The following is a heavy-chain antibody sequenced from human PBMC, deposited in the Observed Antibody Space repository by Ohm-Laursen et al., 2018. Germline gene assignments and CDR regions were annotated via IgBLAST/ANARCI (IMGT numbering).Heavy chain of an antibody. CDR2: ISSSSSYI. J-gene: IGHJ4*02. D-gene: IGHD3-22*01. CDR1: GFTFSSYS. V-gene: IGHV3-21*01. CDR3: ARDLGSYYDSSGFDY. Sequence: GSLRLSCTASGFTFSSYSMNWVRQAPGKGLEWVSSISSSSSYIYYADSVKGRFTISRDNAKNSLYLQMNSLRAEDTAVYYCARDLGSYYDSSGFDYWGQGTLVTVSS.